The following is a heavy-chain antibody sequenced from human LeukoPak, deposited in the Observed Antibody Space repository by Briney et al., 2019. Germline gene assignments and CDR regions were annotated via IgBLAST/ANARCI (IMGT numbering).Heavy chain of an antibody. J-gene: IGHJ4*02. CDR1: GFSLSSHG. Sequence: GESLRLSCAASGFSLSSHGLNWVRQAPGKGLEWVSFIGTGNFKSCADSVKGRFTISRDNARNSLSLQMDSLRAEDTAVYYCTTDYTVGGAWGQGTLVTVSS. V-gene: IGHV3-21*05. D-gene: IGHD3-10*01. CDR2: IGTGNFK. CDR3: TTDYTVGGA.